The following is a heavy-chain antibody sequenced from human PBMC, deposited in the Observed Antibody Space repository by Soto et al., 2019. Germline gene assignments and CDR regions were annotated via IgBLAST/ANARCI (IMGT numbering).Heavy chain of an antibody. CDR1: GYTFTSYY. Sequence: QVQLVQSGAEVKKPGASVRLSCKASGYTFTSYYVHWVRQAPGQGLEWMGIINCNSGGTNYAQKFQGRVTMTRDTSTNTVYMDLSSLGSADTAVYYCVREFSGGYFDYWGQGTLVTVSS. D-gene: IGHD3-10*01. J-gene: IGHJ4*02. CDR2: INCNSGGT. V-gene: IGHV1-46*01. CDR3: VREFSGGYFDY.